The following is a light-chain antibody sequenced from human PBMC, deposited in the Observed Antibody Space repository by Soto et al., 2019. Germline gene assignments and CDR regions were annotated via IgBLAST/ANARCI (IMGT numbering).Light chain of an antibody. CDR2: AAS. V-gene: IGKV1-9*01. J-gene: IGKJ2*01. CDR1: QGNNTF. Sequence: IQLSQSPYSLSPSVGDRVPISCRASQGNNTFVAWYQQKSGKAPRLRIFAASTLQSGVPSRFSGSGSGTDFTLTISSLQPEDFATNYCRQLSDRRLSFGRGGKGDIK. CDR3: RQLSDRRLS.